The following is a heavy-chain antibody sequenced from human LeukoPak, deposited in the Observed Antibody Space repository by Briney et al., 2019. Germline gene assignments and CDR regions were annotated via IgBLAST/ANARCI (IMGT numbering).Heavy chain of an antibody. D-gene: IGHD4-17*01. CDR1: GFTFDDYA. V-gene: IGHV3-9*01. CDR2: ISWNSGSI. J-gene: IGHJ2*01. CDR3: VKEETTVTMIGYFDV. Sequence: PGGSLRLSCVASGFTFDDYAIHWVRQVPGKGLEWVSGISWNSGSIDYADSVKGRFTISRDNAQKSLFLQMDSLRSEDTAFYYCVKEETTVTMIGYFDVWGRGTLVTVSS.